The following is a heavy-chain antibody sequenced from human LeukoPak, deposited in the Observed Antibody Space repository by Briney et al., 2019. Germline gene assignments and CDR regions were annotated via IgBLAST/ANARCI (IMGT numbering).Heavy chain of an antibody. CDR1: GFTFSSYG. D-gene: IGHD3-10*01. CDR3: AKDLLYYYGSGSGY. CDR2: ISGSGGST. J-gene: IGHJ4*02. Sequence: QPGGSLRLSCAASGFTFSSYGMSWVRQAPGKGLEWVSAISGSGGSTYYADSVKGRFTISRDNSKNTLYLQMNSLRAEDTAVYYCAKDLLYYYGSGSGYWGRGTLVTVSS. V-gene: IGHV3-23*01.